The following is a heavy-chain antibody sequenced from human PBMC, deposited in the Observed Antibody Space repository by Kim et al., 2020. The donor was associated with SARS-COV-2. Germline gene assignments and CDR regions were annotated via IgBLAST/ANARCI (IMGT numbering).Heavy chain of an antibody. Sequence: ASVKVSCKASGYTFTSYAMHWVRQAPGQRLEWMGWINAGNGNTKYSQKFQGRVTITRDTSASTAYMELSSLRSEDTAVYYCARGWRVGYSYGPLDYWGQGTLVTVSS. J-gene: IGHJ4*02. CDR2: INAGNGNT. V-gene: IGHV1-3*01. CDR3: ARGWRVGYSYGPLDY. D-gene: IGHD5-18*01. CDR1: GYTFTSYA.